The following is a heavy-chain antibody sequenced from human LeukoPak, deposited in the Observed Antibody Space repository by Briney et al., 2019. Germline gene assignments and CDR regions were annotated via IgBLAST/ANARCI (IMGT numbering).Heavy chain of an antibody. J-gene: IGHJ4*02. V-gene: IGHV3-69-1*01. D-gene: IGHD5-18*01. CDR2: INRANVI. Sequence: GGSLRLSCAASGFTFSDYYMSWLRQAPGKGLEWIAYINRANVIHYADSVKGRFTISRDNVKHSLYLQMNSLRPEDTALYYCARDPGDSYGYGLAYWGQGTLVTVSS. CDR3: ARDPGDSYGYGLAY. CDR1: GFTFSDYY.